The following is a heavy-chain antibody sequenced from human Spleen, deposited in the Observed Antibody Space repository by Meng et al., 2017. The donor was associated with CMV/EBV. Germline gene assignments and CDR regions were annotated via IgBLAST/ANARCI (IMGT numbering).Heavy chain of an antibody. J-gene: IGHJ4*02. V-gene: IGHV3-21*01. CDR1: GFTFSTYS. CDR3: ARPRGSGWYPDY. D-gene: IGHD6-19*01. Sequence: CAASGFTFSTYSMNWVRQAPGKGLEWVSSINSGGSYIYYADSVKGRFTISRDTAKNSLYLQMNSLRAEDTAVYYCARPRGSGWYPDYWGQGTLVTVSS. CDR2: INSGGSYI.